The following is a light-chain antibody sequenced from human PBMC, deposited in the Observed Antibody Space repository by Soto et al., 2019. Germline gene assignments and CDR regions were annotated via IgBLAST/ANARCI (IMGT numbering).Light chain of an antibody. Sequence: QSVLTQPPSASGTPGQRVAISCSGTSPNIGSNAVNWYQQLPGTAPQPLIYRNTERPSGVPARLSGSKSGTSASLAISGLQAEDEANYFCAAWDDSLNGYAFGTGTKVT. V-gene: IGLV1-44*01. CDR2: RNT. CDR1: SPNIGSNA. CDR3: AAWDDSLNGYA. J-gene: IGLJ1*01.